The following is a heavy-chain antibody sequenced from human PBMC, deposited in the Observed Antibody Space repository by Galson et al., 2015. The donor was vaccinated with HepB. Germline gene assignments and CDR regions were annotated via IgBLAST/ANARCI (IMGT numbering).Heavy chain of an antibody. Sequence: SLRLSCAASGFTFSNYAMTWVRQAPGKGLEWVSGFSGSGGGAYYADSVKGRFTISRDNSKNTLYLQMNSLRAEDTAVYYCAKDIHEDYGGNSRFLDYWGQGTLVTVSS. CDR3: AKDIHEDYGGNSRFLDY. D-gene: IGHD4-23*01. V-gene: IGHV3-23*01. J-gene: IGHJ4*02. CDR2: FSGSGGGA. CDR1: GFTFSNYA.